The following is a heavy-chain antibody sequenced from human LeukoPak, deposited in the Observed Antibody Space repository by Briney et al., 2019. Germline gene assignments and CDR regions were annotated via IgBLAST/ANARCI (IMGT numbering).Heavy chain of an antibody. Sequence: PSETLSLTCTVSGGSISSGSYYWSWIRQPAGKGLEWIGRIYTSGSTNYNPSLKSRVTISVDTSKNQFSLKLSSMTAADTAVHYCAKEVSGYSSGWMIGAFDIWGQGTMVTVSS. CDR2: IYTSGST. J-gene: IGHJ3*02. V-gene: IGHV4-61*02. CDR1: GGSISSGSYY. D-gene: IGHD6-19*01. CDR3: AKEVSGYSSGWMIGAFDI.